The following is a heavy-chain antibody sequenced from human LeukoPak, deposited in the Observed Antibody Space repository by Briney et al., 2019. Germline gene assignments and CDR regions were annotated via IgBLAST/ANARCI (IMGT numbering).Heavy chain of an antibody. Sequence: RPGGSLRLSCAASGFTFDDYAMHWVRQAPGKGLEWVSGISWNSGSIGYADSVKGRFTISRDNAKNSLYLQMNSLRAEDTALYYCAKGQYQLLPYYYNGMDVWGQGTTVTVSS. CDR2: ISWNSGSI. V-gene: IGHV3-9*01. CDR3: AKGQYQLLPYYYNGMDV. D-gene: IGHD2-2*01. CDR1: GFTFDDYA. J-gene: IGHJ6*02.